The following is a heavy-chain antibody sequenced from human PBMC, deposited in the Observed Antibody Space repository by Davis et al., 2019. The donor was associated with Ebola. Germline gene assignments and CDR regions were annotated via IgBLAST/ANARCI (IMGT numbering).Heavy chain of an antibody. CDR2: ISAYHGNT. Sequence: AASVKVSCKASGYTLTSYGISWVRQAPGQGLEWMGWISAYHGNTNYAQKLQGRVTMTTDTSTSTAYMELRSLRSDDTAVYYCARSTSNSALLYSYMDVWGKGTTVTVSS. CDR1: GYTLTSYG. J-gene: IGHJ6*03. D-gene: IGHD4-23*01. CDR3: ARSTSNSALLYSYMDV. V-gene: IGHV1-18*04.